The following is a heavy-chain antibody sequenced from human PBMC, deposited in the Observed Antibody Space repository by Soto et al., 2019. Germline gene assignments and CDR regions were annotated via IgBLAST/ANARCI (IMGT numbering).Heavy chain of an antibody. CDR2: INPNSGGT. CDR1: GYTFTGSY. D-gene: IGHD4-17*01. J-gene: IGHJ6*02. CDR3: ARGGLDYGDYERDGMDV. V-gene: IGHV1-2*04. Sequence: QVQLVQSGAEVKKPGASVKVSCKASGYTFTGSYMHWVRQAPGQGLEWMGWINPNSGGTNYAQKFKGWVTMTRDTSISTAYMELSRLRSDDTAVYYCARGGLDYGDYERDGMDVWGQGTTVTVSS.